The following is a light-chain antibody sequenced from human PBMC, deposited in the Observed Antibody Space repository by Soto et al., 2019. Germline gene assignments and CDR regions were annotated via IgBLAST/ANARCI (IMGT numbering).Light chain of an antibody. V-gene: IGKV1-5*01. Sequence: DIQMTQSPSTLSATAGDRVTITCRASQSISSWLAWYQHKPGKAPKLLIYAASTLESGVSSRFSGRGSGTEFTLTINSLQPEDFATYYCQQYKSYLRTFGQGTKVDI. CDR1: QSISSW. J-gene: IGKJ1*01. CDR3: QQYKSYLRT. CDR2: AAS.